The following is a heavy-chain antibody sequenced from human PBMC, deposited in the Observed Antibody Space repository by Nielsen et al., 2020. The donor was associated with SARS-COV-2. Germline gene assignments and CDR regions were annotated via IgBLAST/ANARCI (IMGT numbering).Heavy chain of an antibody. J-gene: IGHJ6*02. V-gene: IGHV3-30-3*01. CDR3: ARDKDDSSGYYYYYYYYGMDV. CDR2: ISYDGSNK. Sequence: VRQAPGKGPEWVAVISYDGSNKYYADSVKGRFTISRDNSKNTLYLQMNSLRAEDTAVYYCARDKDDSSGYYYYYYYYGMDVWGQGTTVTVSS. D-gene: IGHD3-22*01.